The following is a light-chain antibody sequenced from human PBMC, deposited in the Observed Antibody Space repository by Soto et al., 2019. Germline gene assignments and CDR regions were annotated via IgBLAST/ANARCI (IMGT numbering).Light chain of an antibody. CDR1: QSVLSSSNNKNC. J-gene: IGKJ1*01. CDR3: QHYYTIPWT. Sequence: DIVMTQSPDSLAVSLGERATINCKSSQSVLSSSNNKNCLAWYQQKSGQPPKLLIYWASTRESGVPERFSGSGSGTDFTLTISSMQDEDVAAYYCQHYYTIPWTFGQGTKGDMK. V-gene: IGKV4-1*01. CDR2: WAS.